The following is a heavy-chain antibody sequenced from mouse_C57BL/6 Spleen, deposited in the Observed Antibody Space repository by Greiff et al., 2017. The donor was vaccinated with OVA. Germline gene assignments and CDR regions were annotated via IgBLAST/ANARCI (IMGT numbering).Heavy chain of an antibody. CDR3: ARDPGGLSFAY. D-gene: IGHD2-4*01. Sequence: VQLKQSGAELVKPGASVKLSCTASGFNIKDYYMHWVKQRTEQGLEWIGRIDPEAGETKYAPKFQGKATITADTSSNTAYLQLSSLTAEDTAVDYCARDPGGLSFAYWGQGTLVTVSA. CDR2: IDPEAGET. CDR1: GFNIKDYY. V-gene: IGHV14-2*01. J-gene: IGHJ3*01.